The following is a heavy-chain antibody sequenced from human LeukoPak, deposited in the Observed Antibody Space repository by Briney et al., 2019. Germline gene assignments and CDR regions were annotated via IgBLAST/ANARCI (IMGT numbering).Heavy chain of an antibody. CDR2: ISSSSSTI. J-gene: IGHJ4*02. CDR1: GFTFSSYS. D-gene: IGHD3-9*01. Sequence: GGSLRLSCAASGFTFSSYSMNWVRQAPGEGLEWVSYISSSSSTIYYADSVKGRFTISRDNAKNSLYLQMNSLRAEDTAVYYCARSKNLLRYFDWSPSDYWGQGTPVTVSS. CDR3: ARSKNLLRYFDWSPSDY. V-gene: IGHV3-48*01.